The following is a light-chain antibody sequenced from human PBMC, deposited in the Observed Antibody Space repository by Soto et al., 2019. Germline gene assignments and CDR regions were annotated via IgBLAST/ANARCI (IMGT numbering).Light chain of an antibody. J-gene: IGKJ2*01. Sequence: DIVMTQSPDSLAVSLGERATINCKSSQSVLYSSNNKNYLAWYQQKPGQPPKLLIYWASTRESGVPDRFSGSGSGTDFTLTISSLQAEDVAVYYCQHYYSTPPYTFGQGTKPEIK. CDR2: WAS. CDR1: QSVLYSSNNKNY. V-gene: IGKV4-1*01. CDR3: QHYYSTPPYT.